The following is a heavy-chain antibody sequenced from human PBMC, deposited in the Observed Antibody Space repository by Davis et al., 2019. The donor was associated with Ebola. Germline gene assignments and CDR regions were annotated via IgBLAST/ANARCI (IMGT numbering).Heavy chain of an antibody. CDR3: ARDLGYCSGGSCYSSDY. CDR2: INPNSGGT. V-gene: IGHV1-2*06. Sequence: ASVKVSCKASGYTFTGYYMHWVRQAPGQGLEWMGRINPNSGGTNYAQKFQGRVTMTRDTSISTAYMELSRLRSDDTAVYYCARDLGYCSGGSCYSSDYWGQGTLVTVSS. CDR1: GYTFTGYY. J-gene: IGHJ4*02. D-gene: IGHD2-15*01.